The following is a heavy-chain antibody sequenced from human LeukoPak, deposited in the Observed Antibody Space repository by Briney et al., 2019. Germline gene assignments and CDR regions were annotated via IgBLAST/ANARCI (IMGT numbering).Heavy chain of an antibody. J-gene: IGHJ4*02. CDR3: ARSETRNAATFVY. CDR1: GGTFSSYA. V-gene: IGHV1-69*13. CDR2: IIPIFGTA. D-gene: IGHD2-15*01. Sequence: SVKVSCKASGGTFSSYAISWVRQAPGQGLEWMGGIIPIFGTANYAQKFQGRVTITADESTSTAYMELSSLRSEDTAVHYCARSETRNAATFVYWGQGTLVTVSS.